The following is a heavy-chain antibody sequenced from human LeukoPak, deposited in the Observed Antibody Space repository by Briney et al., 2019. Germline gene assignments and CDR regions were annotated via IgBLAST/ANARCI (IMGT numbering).Heavy chain of an antibody. CDR1: GGSISSYY. CDR2: IYTSGST. D-gene: IGHD3-10*01. J-gene: IGHJ4*02. Sequence: SETLSLTCTVSGGSISSYYWSWIRQPAGKGLEWIGRIYTSGSTNCNPSLKSRVTMSVDTSKNQFSLKMSSVTAADTAVYYCARYVNYGSDRYFDNWGQGTLITVSS. CDR3: ARYVNYGSDRYFDN. V-gene: IGHV4-4*07.